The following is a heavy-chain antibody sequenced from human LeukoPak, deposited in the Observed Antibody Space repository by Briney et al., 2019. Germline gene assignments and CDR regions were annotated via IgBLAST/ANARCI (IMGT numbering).Heavy chain of an antibody. J-gene: IGHJ4*02. CDR3: TREWNGRTRTTYFFDF. V-gene: IGHV3-23*01. CDR2: ISGSGGST. D-gene: IGHD1-1*01. CDR1: GFTFNSFA. Sequence: PGGSLRLSCAASGFTFNSFAMSWVRQAPGKGLEWVSGISGSGGSTFYADSVKGRFTISKDNSKNTLYLQMNSLRAEDTAVYYCTREWNGRTRTTYFFDFWGRGTLVTVSS.